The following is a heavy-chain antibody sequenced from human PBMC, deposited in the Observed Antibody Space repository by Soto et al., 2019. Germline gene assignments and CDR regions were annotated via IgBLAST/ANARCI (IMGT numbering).Heavy chain of an antibody. J-gene: IGHJ6*02. V-gene: IGHV5-51*01. CDR1: GYSFTSYW. D-gene: IGHD5-12*01. CDR3: ARSVATIADYYYYGMDV. Sequence: PGESLKISCKGSGYSFTSYWIGWVRQIPGKGLEWMGIIYPGDSDTRYSPSFQGQVTISADKSISTAYLQWSSLKASDTAMYYCARSVATIADYYYYGMDVWGHGTTVTVSS. CDR2: IYPGDSDT.